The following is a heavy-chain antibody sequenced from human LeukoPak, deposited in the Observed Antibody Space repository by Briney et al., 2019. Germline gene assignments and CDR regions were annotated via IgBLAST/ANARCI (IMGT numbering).Heavy chain of an antibody. D-gene: IGHD6-6*01. V-gene: IGHV4-34*01. CDR2: INHSGST. J-gene: IGHJ6*02. CDR3: ARAGPSSSKYYYYGMDV. CDR1: GGSISSYY. Sequence: SETLSLTCTVSGGSISSYYWSWIRQPPGKGLEWIGEINHSGSTNYNPSLKSRVTISVDTSKNQFSLKLSSVTAADTAVYYCARAGPSSSKYYYYGMDVWGQGTAVTVSS.